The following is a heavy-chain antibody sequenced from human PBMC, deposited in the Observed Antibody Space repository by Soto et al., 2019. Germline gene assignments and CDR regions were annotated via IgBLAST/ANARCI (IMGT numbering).Heavy chain of an antibody. CDR3: ARAVGPFDY. J-gene: IGHJ4*02. Sequence: QVQLVESGGGVVQPGRSLRLSCAAAGFTFSTYGIHWVRQAPGKGLEWVAVIWHDGSNKYYADSVKGRFTISRDNSKNTLDLEMNSRRAEDTAVYYCARAVGPFDYWGQGTLVTVSS. D-gene: IGHD1-26*01. V-gene: IGHV3-33*01. CDR1: GFTFSTYG. CDR2: IWHDGSNK.